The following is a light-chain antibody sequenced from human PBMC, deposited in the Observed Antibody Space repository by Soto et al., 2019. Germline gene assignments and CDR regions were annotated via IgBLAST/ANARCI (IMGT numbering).Light chain of an antibody. CDR1: QSVSSSY. J-gene: IGKJ1*01. Sequence: EIVLTQSPGTLSLPPGERATLSCRASQSVSSSYLAWYQQKPGQAPRLLIYGASSRATGIPDRFSGSGSGTDFTLTISRLEPEDFAMYYCQQYGSSPRTFGQGTKV. CDR2: GAS. CDR3: QQYGSSPRT. V-gene: IGKV3-20*01.